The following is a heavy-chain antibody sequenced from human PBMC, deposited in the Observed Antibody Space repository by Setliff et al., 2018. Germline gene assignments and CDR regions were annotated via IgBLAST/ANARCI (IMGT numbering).Heavy chain of an antibody. J-gene: IGHJ5*02. V-gene: IGHV4-4*08. CDR2: IYTSGGT. CDR3: VRALLWSGEGRFDP. Sequence: PSETLSLTCNVSDDSMNDNHWTWIRQPPGKGLEWIGCIYTSGGTNYNPSLKSRVTISVDMSKNQFSLKLTSVTAADTAVYYCVRALLWSGEGRFDPWGQGTLVTVSS. D-gene: IGHD2-8*02. CDR1: DDSMNDNH.